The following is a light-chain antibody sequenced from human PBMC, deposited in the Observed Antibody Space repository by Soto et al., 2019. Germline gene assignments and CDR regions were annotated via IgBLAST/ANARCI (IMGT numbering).Light chain of an antibody. CDR3: QQYLASPPWT. CDR2: VTS. CDR1: QSVNSGY. Sequence: EVVLTQSPGTLSLSPGERAILSCRASQSVNSGYLAWYQQKPGQAPRLLIYVTSIRAAGTPDRFSGSGSGTDFTLTISRLEPEDFAVYSCQQYLASPPWTFGQGTKVE. V-gene: IGKV3-20*01. J-gene: IGKJ1*01.